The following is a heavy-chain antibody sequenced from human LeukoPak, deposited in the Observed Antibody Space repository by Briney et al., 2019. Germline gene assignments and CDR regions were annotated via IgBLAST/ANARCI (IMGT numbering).Heavy chain of an antibody. V-gene: IGHV4-59*01. CDR2: IHYSGST. CDR1: GGSISSYY. CDR3: ARWGHFETSGFFVVEY. Sequence: MSSETLSLTCTVSGGSISSYYWNWIRQSPGKGLEWIGHIHYSGSTHYNPSLQSRVSISIDTSKSHFTLKLRSVTAADTAVYYCARWGHFETSGFFVVEYWGQGALVTVSS. J-gene: IGHJ4*02. D-gene: IGHD6-19*01.